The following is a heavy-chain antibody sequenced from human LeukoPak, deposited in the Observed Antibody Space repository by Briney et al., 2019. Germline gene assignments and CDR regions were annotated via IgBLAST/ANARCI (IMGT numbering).Heavy chain of an antibody. J-gene: IGHJ4*02. CDR1: GFTFSSHA. Sequence: PGGSLRLSCAASGFTFSSHAMSWVRQAPGKGLEWVSAISGSGRSTYYADSVKGRFTISRDNSKNTLYLQMNSLRAEDTAVYYCAKDTIFGVVVPVYYFDYWGQGTLVTVSS. D-gene: IGHD3-3*01. CDR2: ISGSGRST. CDR3: AKDTIFGVVVPVYYFDY. V-gene: IGHV3-23*01.